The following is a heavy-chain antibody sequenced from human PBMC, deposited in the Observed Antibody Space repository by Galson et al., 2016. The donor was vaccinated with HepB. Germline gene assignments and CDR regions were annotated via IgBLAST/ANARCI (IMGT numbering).Heavy chain of an antibody. Sequence: SETLSLTCTVSGGSINGYFWAWIRQPPGKGLGWLGHVYYNGATSYSPSLWSRVAMSVDMSKNQWSLRLNSMTAADTAFYYCARYDIRGYYYEIWGQGTLVTVSS. D-gene: IGHD3-22*01. CDR2: VYYNGAT. V-gene: IGHV4-59*03. CDR1: GGSINGYF. J-gene: IGHJ4*02. CDR3: ARYDIRGYYYEI.